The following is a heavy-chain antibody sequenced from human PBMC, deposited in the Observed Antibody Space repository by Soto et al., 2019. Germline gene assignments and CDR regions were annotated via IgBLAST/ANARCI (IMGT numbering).Heavy chain of an antibody. V-gene: IGHV3-23*01. Sequence: GGSLRLSCAASGFTFSNYAMSWVRQAPGKGLEWVSAISNSGGSTYYADSVKGRFTISRDNSKNTLYLQMNSLRAEDTAVYYCAKGSTVTINYYYGMDVWGQGTTVTVSS. CDR1: GFTFSNYA. D-gene: IGHD4-17*01. J-gene: IGHJ6*02. CDR2: ISNSGGST. CDR3: AKGSTVTINYYYGMDV.